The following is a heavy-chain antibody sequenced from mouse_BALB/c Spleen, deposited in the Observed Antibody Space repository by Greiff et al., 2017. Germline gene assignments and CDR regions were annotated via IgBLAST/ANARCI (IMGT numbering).Heavy chain of an antibody. J-gene: IGHJ1*01. V-gene: IGHV5-9-4*01. CDR3: AREGYYGSSLYWYFDV. D-gene: IGHD1-1*01. Sequence: EVQRVESGGGLVKPGGSLKLSCAASGFTFSSYAMSWVRQSPEKRLEWVAEISSGGSYTYYPDTVTGRFTISRDNAKNTLYLEMSSLRSEDTAMYYCAREGYYGSSLYWYFDVWGAGTTVTVSS. CDR2: ISSGGSYT. CDR1: GFTFSSYA.